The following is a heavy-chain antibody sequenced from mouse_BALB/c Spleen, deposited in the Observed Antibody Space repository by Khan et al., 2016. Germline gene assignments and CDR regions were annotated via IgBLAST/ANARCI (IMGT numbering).Heavy chain of an antibody. CDR3: GRRACDTPAWFVY. D-gene: IGHD2-13*01. CDR2: INPDNSTI. V-gene: IGHV4-1*02. Sequence: EVKLLESGGGLVQPGGSLKLSCAASGFAFSRYWMSWVRQAPGKGLEWIGEINPDNSTINYTPSLKDKFIISRDNAKNTLYLQMSKVRSEDTAPYYCGRRACDTPAWFVYWGQGTLVTVSA. J-gene: IGHJ3*01. CDR1: GFAFSRYW.